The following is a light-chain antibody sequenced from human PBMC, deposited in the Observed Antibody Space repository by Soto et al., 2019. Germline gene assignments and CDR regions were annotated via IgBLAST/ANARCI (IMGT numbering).Light chain of an antibody. CDR2: GAS. Sequence: EILLTQSPGTLSLSPGERATLSCRASQSISSNYLAWYQQKPGQAPRVLIHGASSRATGIPDRFSGSGSGTDFTLTIIRLEPEDFAMYYCHQYGSSPLTFGGGTKVDIK. V-gene: IGKV3-20*01. J-gene: IGKJ4*01. CDR3: HQYGSSPLT. CDR1: QSISSNY.